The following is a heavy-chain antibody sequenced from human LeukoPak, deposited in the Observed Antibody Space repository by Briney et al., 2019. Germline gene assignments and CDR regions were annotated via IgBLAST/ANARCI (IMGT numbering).Heavy chain of an antibody. CDR3: ARAGSSSYSLDY. CDR1: GYTFTSFD. CDR2: MNPNSDNT. V-gene: IGHV1-8*03. Sequence: ASVKVSCKASGYTFTSFDINWVRQATGQGLEWMGWMNPNSDNTGYAQKFQGRVTITRNTSISTAYMELSSLRSEDTAVYYCARAGSSSYSLDYWGQGTFVTVSS. J-gene: IGHJ4*02. D-gene: IGHD6-6*01.